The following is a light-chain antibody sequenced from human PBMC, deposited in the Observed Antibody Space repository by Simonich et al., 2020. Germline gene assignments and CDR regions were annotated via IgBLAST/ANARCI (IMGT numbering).Light chain of an antibody. J-gene: IGLJ3*02. Sequence: NFMLTQPHSVSESPGKTVTISCTRSSGSIASNYVQWYQQRPGSAPTTVIYEDNQSPPGVPDRFSGYIDSSSTSASLTISGLKTEDEADYYCQSYDSSNYWVFGGGTKLTVL. CDR1: SGSIASNY. V-gene: IGLV6-57*03. CDR3: QSYDSSNYWV. CDR2: EDN.